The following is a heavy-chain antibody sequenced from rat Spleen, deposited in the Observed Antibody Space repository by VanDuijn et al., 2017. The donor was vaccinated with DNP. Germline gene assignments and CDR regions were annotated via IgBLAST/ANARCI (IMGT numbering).Heavy chain of an antibody. D-gene: IGHD1-11*01. CDR2: INKDSSTI. V-gene: IGHV4-2*01. CDR1: GFNFNDHW. Sequence: EVKLVESGGGLVQPGRSLKLSCAASGFNFNDHWMGWVRQAPGKGLEWIGQINKDSSTITYIPSLKDKFTISRSNAQNTLFLQMSKLGSADTAIYYCARGPNYGDYADYFDSWGQGVMVTVSS. CDR3: ARGPNYGDYADYFDS. J-gene: IGHJ2*01.